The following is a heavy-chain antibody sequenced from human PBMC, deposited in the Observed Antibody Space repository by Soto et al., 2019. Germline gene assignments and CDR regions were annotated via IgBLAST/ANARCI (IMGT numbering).Heavy chain of an antibody. CDR2: IYYSGST. D-gene: IGHD5-18*01. Sequence: QVQLQESGPGLVKPSQTLSLTCTVSGGSISSGGYYWSWIRQHPGKGLEWTGYIYYSGSTYYNPSLKSRVTISVDTSKNQFSLKLSSVTAADTAVYYCARDGGPVDTAKDSILWGQGTMVTVSS. J-gene: IGHJ3*01. V-gene: IGHV4-31*03. CDR1: GGSISSGGYY. CDR3: ARDGGPVDTAKDSIL.